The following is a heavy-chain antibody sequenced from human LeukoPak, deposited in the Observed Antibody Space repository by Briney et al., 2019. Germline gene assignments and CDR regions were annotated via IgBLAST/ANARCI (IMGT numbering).Heavy chain of an antibody. CDR3: ARVQYYGSGSYYTGAFDI. D-gene: IGHD3-10*01. Sequence: PSETLSLTCSVSGGSISSYYWSWIRQPPGKGLEWIGYIYYSGSTNYNPSLKSRVTISVDTSKNQFSLKLSSVTAADTAVYYCARVQYYGSGSYYTGAFDIWGQGTMVTVSS. CDR2: IYYSGST. J-gene: IGHJ3*02. CDR1: GGSISSYY. V-gene: IGHV4-59*01.